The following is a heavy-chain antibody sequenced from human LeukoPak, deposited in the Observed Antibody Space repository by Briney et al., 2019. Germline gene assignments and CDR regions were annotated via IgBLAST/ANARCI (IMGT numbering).Heavy chain of an antibody. CDR3: ARVEGIYGYNFDY. V-gene: IGHV1-69*05. D-gene: IGHD5-24*01. CDR1: GGTFSSYA. Sequence: SVKVSCKASGGTFSSYAISWVRQAPGQGLEWMGGIIPIFGTANYAQKFQGRVTITTDESTSTAYMELSSLRSEDTAVYYCARVEGIYGYNFDYWGQGTLVTVSS. CDR2: IIPIFGTA. J-gene: IGHJ4*02.